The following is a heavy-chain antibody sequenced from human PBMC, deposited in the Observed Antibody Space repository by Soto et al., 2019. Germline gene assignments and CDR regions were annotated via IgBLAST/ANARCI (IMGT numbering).Heavy chain of an antibody. V-gene: IGHV3-30-3*01. CDR2: ISYDGSNK. CDR3: ARDSIYTGGSGSYYSPYYYYGMDV. D-gene: IGHD3-10*01. J-gene: IGHJ6*02. CDR1: GFTFSSYA. Sequence: QVQLVESGGGVVQPGRSLRLSCAASGFTFSSYAMHWVRQAPGKGLEWVAVISYDGSNKYYADSVKGRFTISRDNSKNTLYLQMNSLRAEDTAVYYCARDSIYTGGSGSYYSPYYYYGMDVWGQGTTVTVSS.